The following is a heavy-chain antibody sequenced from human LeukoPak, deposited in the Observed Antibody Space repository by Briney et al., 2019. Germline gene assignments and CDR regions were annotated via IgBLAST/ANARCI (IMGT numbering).Heavy chain of an antibody. V-gene: IGHV1-2*02. Sequence: ASVKVSCKASGYTFTGYYMHWVRQAPGQGLEWMGWINPNRGGTNYAQKFQGRVTMTRDTSISTAYMEVSRLRSDDTAVYYCARGWFGEFWGDYWGQGTLVTVSS. CDR3: ARGWFGEFWGDY. CDR2: INPNRGGT. J-gene: IGHJ4*02. CDR1: GYTFTGYY. D-gene: IGHD3-10*01.